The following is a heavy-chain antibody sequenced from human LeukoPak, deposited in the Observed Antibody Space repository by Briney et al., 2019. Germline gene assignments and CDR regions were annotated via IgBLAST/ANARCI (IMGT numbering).Heavy chain of an antibody. CDR3: AKGQVPAAHWGHGMDV. Sequence: GGSLRLSCAASGFTFSSYDMTWVRQAPGRGLEWVSGIGVTGGSDSHADSVEGRFTISRDNSKNTLYLQVNSLRVEDTAVYYCAKGQVPAAHWGHGMDVWGQGTTVTVSS. D-gene: IGHD2-2*01. CDR2: IGVTGGSD. V-gene: IGHV3-23*01. CDR1: GFTFSSYD. J-gene: IGHJ6*02.